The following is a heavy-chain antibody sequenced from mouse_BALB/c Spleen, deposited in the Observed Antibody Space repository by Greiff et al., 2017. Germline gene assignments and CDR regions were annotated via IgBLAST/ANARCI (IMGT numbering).Heavy chain of an antibody. CDR2: ISSGGSYT. Sequence: EVHLVESGGGLVKPGGSLKLSCAASGFTFSSYAMSSVRQSPEKRLEWVAEISSGGSYTYYPDTVTGRFTISRDNAKNTLYLEMSSLRSEDTAMYDCERENYYGSRGFAYWGQGTLVTVSA. D-gene: IGHD1-1*01. J-gene: IGHJ3*01. CDR3: ERENYYGSRGFAY. CDR1: GFTFSSYA. V-gene: IGHV5-9-4*01.